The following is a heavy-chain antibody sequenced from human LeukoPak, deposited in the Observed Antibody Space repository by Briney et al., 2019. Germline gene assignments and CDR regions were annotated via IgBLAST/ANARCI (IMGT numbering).Heavy chain of an antibody. Sequence: SVKVSCKASGGTFSSYAISWVRQAPGQGLEWMGRIIPIFGTANYAQKFQGRVTITTDASTSTAYMELSSLRSEDTAVYYCARTYYDFWSGPRDHAFDIWGQGTMVTVPS. D-gene: IGHD3-3*01. J-gene: IGHJ3*02. CDR1: GGTFSSYA. CDR3: ARTYYDFWSGPRDHAFDI. V-gene: IGHV1-69*05. CDR2: IIPIFGTA.